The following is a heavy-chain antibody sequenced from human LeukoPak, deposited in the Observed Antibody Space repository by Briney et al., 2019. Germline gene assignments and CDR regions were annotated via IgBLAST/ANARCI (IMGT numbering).Heavy chain of an antibody. CDR2: IIPIFGTA. CDR1: GGTFSSYA. J-gene: IGHJ6*03. V-gene: IGHV1-69*05. CDR3: ARGVRGRYPTTRYYYYMDV. D-gene: IGHD3-10*01. Sequence: ASVKVSCKASGGTFSSYAISWVRQAPGQGLEWMGRIIPIFGTANYAKKFQGRVTITTDESTSTAYMELSSLRSEDTAAYYCARGVRGRYPTTRYYYYMDVWGKGTTVTVSS.